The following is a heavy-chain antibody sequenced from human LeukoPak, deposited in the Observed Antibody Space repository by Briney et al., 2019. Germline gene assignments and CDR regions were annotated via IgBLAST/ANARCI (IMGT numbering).Heavy chain of an antibody. Sequence: PGGSLRLSCAASGFTFSSYWMRWVRQAPGKGLEGVANIKNDGSEEYYVDSVKGRLTISRDNAKNSLLLQMNSLTVEDTAVYYCARAIRGSAVDTGDRWGQGTLVTVSS. CDR1: GFTFSSYW. CDR3: ARAIRGSAVDTGDR. J-gene: IGHJ4*02. V-gene: IGHV3-7*01. CDR2: IKNDGSEE. D-gene: IGHD3-10*01.